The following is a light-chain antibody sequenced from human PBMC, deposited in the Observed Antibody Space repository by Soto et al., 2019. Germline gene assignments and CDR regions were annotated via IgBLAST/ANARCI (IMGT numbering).Light chain of an antibody. J-gene: IGLJ1*01. Sequence: SYELTQPPSVSVSPGQTARITCSGDALPKQYAYWYQQKPGQAPVVVICKDNERPSGVPERFSGSSSGTTVTLTISGVQAEDEADSYCQSSDSSGRYPYVFGRGTKVTV. CDR1: ALPKQY. CDR3: QSSDSSGRYPYV. CDR2: KDN. V-gene: IGLV3-25*02.